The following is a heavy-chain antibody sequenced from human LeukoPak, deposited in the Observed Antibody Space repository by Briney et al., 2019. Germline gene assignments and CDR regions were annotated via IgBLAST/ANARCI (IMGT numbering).Heavy chain of an antibody. CDR1: GGSLSSSSYY. J-gene: IGHJ4*02. Sequence: SETLSLTCTVSGGSLSSSSYYWGWIRQPPGKGLEWIGSIYYSGSTYYNPSLKSRVTISVDTSKNQFSLKLSSVTAADTAVYYCARQPKTVIAVAGNFDYWGQGTLVTVSS. CDR2: IYYSGST. CDR3: ARQPKTVIAVAGNFDY. V-gene: IGHV4-39*01. D-gene: IGHD6-19*01.